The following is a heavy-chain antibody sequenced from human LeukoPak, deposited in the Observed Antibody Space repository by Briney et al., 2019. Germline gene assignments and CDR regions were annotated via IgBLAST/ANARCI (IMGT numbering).Heavy chain of an antibody. CDR3: ATSRGLLIPYFDY. V-gene: IGHV3-66*01. CDR2: IYSGGST. CDR1: GFTVSSNY. D-gene: IGHD3-10*01. J-gene: IGHJ4*02. Sequence: GGSLRLSCAASGFTVSSNYMSWVRQAPGKGLEWVSVIYSGGSTFYADSVKGRFTISRDNSKNTLYLQMNSLRAEDTAVYYCATSRGLLIPYFDYWGQGTLVTVSS.